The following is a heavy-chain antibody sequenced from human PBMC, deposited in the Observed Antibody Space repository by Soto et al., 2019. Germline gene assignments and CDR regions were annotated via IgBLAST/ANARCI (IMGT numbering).Heavy chain of an antibody. D-gene: IGHD6-19*01. J-gene: IGHJ5*02. V-gene: IGHV1-69*13. CDR3: ARYLFIAVAGGWFDP. CDR1: GGNFSSYA. Sequence: VKVCCKASGGNFSSYAISWVRQAPRQGLEWMGGIIPIFGTANYEQKFHGRVTITADESTTTAYMELRSLRTVDTAVYYCARYLFIAVAGGWFDPWGQGALVSFSS. CDR2: IIPIFGTA.